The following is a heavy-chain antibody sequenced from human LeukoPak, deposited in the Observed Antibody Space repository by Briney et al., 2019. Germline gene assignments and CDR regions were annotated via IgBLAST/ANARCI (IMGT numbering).Heavy chain of an antibody. CDR1: GYSINSDYY. J-gene: IGHJ4*02. Sequence: SETLSLTCAVSGYSINSDYYWGWIRPPPGKGLEWIGSIYRSGSTYYNPSLKSRITLSVDTSKNQLSLKLSSVTAADTAVYYCVREFRWNGLAYWGQGTLVIVSS. CDR2: IYRSGST. CDR3: VREFRWNGLAY. V-gene: IGHV4-38-2*02. D-gene: IGHD1-1*01.